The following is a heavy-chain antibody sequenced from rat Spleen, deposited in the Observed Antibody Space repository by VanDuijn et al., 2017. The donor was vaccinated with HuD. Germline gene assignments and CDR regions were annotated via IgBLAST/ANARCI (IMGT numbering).Heavy chain of an antibody. CDR2: ITNASGRT. CDR3: TRGGYFRH. Sequence: EVQLVESGGGLVQPGGSLKLSCVASGFTFNNYWMTWIRQVPGKGLEWVASITNASGRTYYPDSVKGRFTVSRDTAQNTLYLQMNSPTSEDTATYYCTRGGYFRHWGQGVMVTVSS. J-gene: IGHJ2*01. CDR1: GFTFNNYW. V-gene: IGHV5-31*01. D-gene: IGHD2-5*01.